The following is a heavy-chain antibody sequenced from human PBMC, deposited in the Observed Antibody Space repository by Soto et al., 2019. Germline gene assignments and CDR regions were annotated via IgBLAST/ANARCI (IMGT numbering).Heavy chain of an antibody. CDR3: ERVYVRRFLLLGYNWFDP. D-gene: IGHD3-10*02. CDR1: GGSFSGYY. CDR2: INHSGST. V-gene: IGHV4-34*01. J-gene: IGHJ5*02. Sequence: PSETLSLTCAVYGGSFSGYYWSWIRQPPGKGLEWIGEINHSGSTNYNPSLKSRVTISVDTSKNQFSLKLSSVTAADTAVYYCERVYVRRFLLLGYNWFDPWGQGTLVTVSS.